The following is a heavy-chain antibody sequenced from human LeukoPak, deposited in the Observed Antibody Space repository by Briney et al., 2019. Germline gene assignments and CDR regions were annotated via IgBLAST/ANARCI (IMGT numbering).Heavy chain of an antibody. CDR2: IKSKTDGGTT. J-gene: IGHJ4*02. CDR3: TTGITMMVVATKGIDY. D-gene: IGHD3-22*01. V-gene: IGHV3-15*01. Sequence: GGSLRLSCAASGFTFSNAWMSWVRQAPGKGLEWVGRIKSKTDGGTTDYAAPVKGRFTISRDDSKNTLYLQMNSLKTEDTAVYYCTTGITMMVVATKGIDYWGQGTLVTVSS. CDR1: GFTFSNAW.